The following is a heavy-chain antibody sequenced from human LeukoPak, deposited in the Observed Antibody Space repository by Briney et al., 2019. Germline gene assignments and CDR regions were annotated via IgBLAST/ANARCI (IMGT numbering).Heavy chain of an antibody. J-gene: IGHJ4*02. D-gene: IGHD1-26*01. CDR2: ISYDGSNK. CDR3: ASPGSVGATLGAFDY. V-gene: IGHV3-30-3*01. Sequence: GGSLRLSCAASGFTFSDAWMSWVRQAPGKGLEWVAVISYDGSNKYYADSVKGRFTISRDNSKNTLYLQMNSLRAEDTAVYYCASPGSVGATLGAFDYWGQGTLVTVSS. CDR1: GFTFSDAW.